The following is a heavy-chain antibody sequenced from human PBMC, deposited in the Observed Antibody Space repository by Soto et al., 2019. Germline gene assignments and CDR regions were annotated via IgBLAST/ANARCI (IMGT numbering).Heavy chain of an antibody. CDR2: ISGSGGST. Sequence: GGSLRLSCAASGFTFSSYAMSWVRQAPGKGLEWVSAISGSGGSTYYADSVKGRFTISRDNSKNTLYLQMNSLRAEDAAVCYCARKPFPYCSGGSCYSEFDIWGQGTMVTVSS. CDR3: ARKPFPYCSGGSCYSEFDI. D-gene: IGHD2-15*01. J-gene: IGHJ3*02. V-gene: IGHV3-23*01. CDR1: GFTFSSYA.